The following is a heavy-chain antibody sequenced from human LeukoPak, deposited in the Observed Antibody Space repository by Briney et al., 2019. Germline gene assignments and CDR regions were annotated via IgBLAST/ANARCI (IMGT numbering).Heavy chain of an antibody. Sequence: GGSLRLSCAASGFTVSSNYMSWVRQAPGKGLEWVSVIYSGGSTYYADSVKGRFTISRDNSKNTLYLQMNSLRAEDTAVYYCAKEEPALRSGYYYDSSGYRSDYWGQGTLVTVSS. D-gene: IGHD3-22*01. CDR3: AKEEPALRSGYYYDSSGYRSDY. CDR1: GFTVSSNY. CDR2: IYSGGST. J-gene: IGHJ4*02. V-gene: IGHV3-53*01.